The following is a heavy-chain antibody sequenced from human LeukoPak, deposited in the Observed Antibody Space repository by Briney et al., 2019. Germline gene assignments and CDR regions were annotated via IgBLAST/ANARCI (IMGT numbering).Heavy chain of an antibody. J-gene: IGHJ4*02. D-gene: IGHD6-19*01. V-gene: IGHV4-4*02. CDR3: ARSSGWSRYYFDY. CDR2: IYHSGST. Sequence: TPSETLSLTCAVSGVSISSSNWWSWVRQPPGQGLEWTGEIYHSGSTNYNPSLKSRVTISVDKSKNQFSLKLSSVTAADTAVYYCARSSGWSRYYFDYWGQGTLVTVSS. CDR1: GVSISSSNW.